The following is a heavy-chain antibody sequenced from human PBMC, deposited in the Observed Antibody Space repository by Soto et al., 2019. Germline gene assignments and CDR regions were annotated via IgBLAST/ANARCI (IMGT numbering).Heavy chain of an antibody. Sequence: PADSLKISCMGSGYSFTSYWISWVRQMPGKGLEWMGRIDPSDSYTNYSPSFQGHVTLSADKSIRTAYLQWSSLKASDTAMYYCARQTASYCSGGSCYSRHQYYYDYGMDVRGQGTRGTVSS. J-gene: IGHJ6*02. V-gene: IGHV5-10-1*01. CDR3: ARQTASYCSGGSCYSRHQYYYDYGMDV. CDR1: GYSFTSYW. CDR2: IDPSDSYT. D-gene: IGHD2-15*01.